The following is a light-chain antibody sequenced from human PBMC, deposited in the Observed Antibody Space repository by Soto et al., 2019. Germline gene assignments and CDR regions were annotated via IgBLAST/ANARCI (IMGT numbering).Light chain of an antibody. Sequence: EIVLTQSPATLSLSPGERATLSCRASQSVSSFLVWYQQKPGQAPRLLISDASNRATGITGRFSGSGSGTDFSLTISSLEPEDFAVYYCQQRSNWPWTFGQGTKVEIK. CDR2: DAS. J-gene: IGKJ1*01. CDR3: QQRSNWPWT. CDR1: QSVSSF. V-gene: IGKV3-11*01.